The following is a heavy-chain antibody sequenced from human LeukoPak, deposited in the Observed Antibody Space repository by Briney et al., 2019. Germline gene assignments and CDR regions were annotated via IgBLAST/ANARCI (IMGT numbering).Heavy chain of an antibody. J-gene: IGHJ6*02. CDR2: ISSSSSYI. V-gene: IGHV3-21*01. CDR1: GFTFSSYS. Sequence: GGPLRLSCAASGFTFSSYSMNWVRQAPGKGLEWVSSISSSSSYIYYADSVKGRFTISRDYAKNSLYLQMNSLRAEDTAVYYCASLTMVRGDGMDVWGQGTTVTVSS. CDR3: ASLTMVRGDGMDV. D-gene: IGHD3-10*01.